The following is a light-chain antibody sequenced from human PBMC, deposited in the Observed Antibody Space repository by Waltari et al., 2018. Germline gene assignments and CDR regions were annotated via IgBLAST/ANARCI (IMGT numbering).Light chain of an antibody. CDR2: WAS. V-gene: IGKV4-1*01. CDR1: QSVLYSSNNQNY. J-gene: IGKJ5*01. Sequence: DIVMTQSPDSLAVSLGERATINCKSSQSVLYSSNNQNYLAWYQQKPGQPPKLLIYWASTRESGVPGRFSGSGSGADFTLTISSLQAEDVAVYYCQQYFTTPITFGQGTRLEIK. CDR3: QQYFTTPIT.